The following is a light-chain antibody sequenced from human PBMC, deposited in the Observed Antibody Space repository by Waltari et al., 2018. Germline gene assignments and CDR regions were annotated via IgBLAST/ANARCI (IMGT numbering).Light chain of an antibody. CDR2: AAC. Sequence: DIQMTQSPSSVSASVGDRVTITFRASQDIRSYLSWYQQKPGKAPKLLIYAACSLLSGVPARFSGSGSGTDFSLTISSLQPEDSATYYWQQGNFFPVTFGGGTKVEVK. CDR1: QDIRSY. V-gene: IGKV1-12*01. J-gene: IGKJ4*01. CDR3: QQGNFFPVT.